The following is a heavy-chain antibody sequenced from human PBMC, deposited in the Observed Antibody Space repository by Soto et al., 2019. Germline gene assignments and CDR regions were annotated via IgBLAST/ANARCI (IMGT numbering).Heavy chain of an antibody. Sequence: HVPLVQSGAEVKKPGASLKVSCKASGYTFISYGVSWVRQAPGQGLEWLGWISPYNGNTNYAQKFQGRITMTTDTSTSTVYMDLRRLRTDDTAVYYCARDQTKWLTDAFDIWGQGTMVVVSS. CDR3: ARDQTKWLTDAFDI. CDR1: GYTFISYG. V-gene: IGHV1-18*01. CDR2: ISPYNGNT. J-gene: IGHJ3*02. D-gene: IGHD5-12*01.